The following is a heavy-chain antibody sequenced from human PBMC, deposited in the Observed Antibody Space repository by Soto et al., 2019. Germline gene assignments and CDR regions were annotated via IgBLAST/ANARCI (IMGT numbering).Heavy chain of an antibody. CDR2: ISAYNGNT. D-gene: IGHD2-2*01. CDR3: ARDIVVVPAAYYYMDV. J-gene: IGHJ6*03. CDR1: GYTFTSYG. V-gene: IGHV1-18*01. Sequence: ASVKVSCKASGYTFTSYGISWVRQAPGQGLEWMGWISAYNGNTNYAQKLPGRVTMTTDTSTSTAYMELRSLRSDDTAVYYCARDIVVVPAAYYYMDVWGKGTTVTVSS.